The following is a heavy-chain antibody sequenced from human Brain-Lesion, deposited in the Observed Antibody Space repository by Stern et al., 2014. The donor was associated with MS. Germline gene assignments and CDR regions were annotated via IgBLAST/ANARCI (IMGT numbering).Heavy chain of an antibody. J-gene: IGHJ4*02. D-gene: IGHD5-18*01. CDR3: VRETGGYTYGDTDFFDF. Sequence: VQLVESGPGLVKPSQTLSLTCSVSGGSISSGSYYWNWIRQPAGKGLEWIGRIYASGSPNSSPSLKSRVFISGDTSKNQFSLKLSSVTAADAAMYYCVRETGGYTYGDTDFFDFWGQGTLVTVSS. V-gene: IGHV4-61*02. CDR1: GGSISSGSYY. CDR2: IYASGSP.